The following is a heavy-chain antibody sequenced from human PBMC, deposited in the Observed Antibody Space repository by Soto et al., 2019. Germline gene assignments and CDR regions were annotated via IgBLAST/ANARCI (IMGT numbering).Heavy chain of an antibody. CDR3: AKWGGGGSDY. V-gene: IGHV3-7*01. CDR2: INEDGSER. CDR1: GFTFTNYY. J-gene: IGHJ4*02. Sequence: EVQLVESGGGLVQPGWSLRLSCAASGFTFTNYYMSWVRQAQGKGLEWVANINEDGSERYYVDSVKGRFTVSRDNAKNSLYLQMNSLRAEDTAIYYCAKWGGGGSDYWGQGSLVTVSS. D-gene: IGHD1-26*01.